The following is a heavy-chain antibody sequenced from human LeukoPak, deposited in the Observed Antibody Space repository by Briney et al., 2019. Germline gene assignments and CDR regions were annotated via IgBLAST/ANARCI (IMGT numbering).Heavy chain of an antibody. CDR1: GFTFSSYG. V-gene: IGHV3-30*18. D-gene: IGHD2-2*01. J-gene: IGHJ4*02. Sequence: GRSLRLSCAASGFTFSSYGMHWVRQAPGKGLEWVAVISYDGSNKYYADSVKGRFTISRDNSKNTLYLQMNSLRAEDTAVYYCAKVSDKGYQFDYWGQGTLVTVSS. CDR2: ISYDGSNK. CDR3: AKVSDKGYQFDY.